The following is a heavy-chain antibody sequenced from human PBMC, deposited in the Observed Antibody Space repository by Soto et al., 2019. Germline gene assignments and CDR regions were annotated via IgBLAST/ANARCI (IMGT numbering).Heavy chain of an antibody. CDR3: ARDDPIQLWRLYYYYGMDV. J-gene: IGHJ6*02. CDR2: IKQDGSEK. Sequence: AGGSLRLSCAASGFTFSSYWMSWVRQAPGKGLEWVANIKQDGSEKYYVDSVKGRFTISRDNAKNSLYLQMNSLRAEDAAVYYCARDDPIQLWRLYYYYGMDVWGQGTTVTVSS. D-gene: IGHD5-18*01. V-gene: IGHV3-7*03. CDR1: GFTFSSYW.